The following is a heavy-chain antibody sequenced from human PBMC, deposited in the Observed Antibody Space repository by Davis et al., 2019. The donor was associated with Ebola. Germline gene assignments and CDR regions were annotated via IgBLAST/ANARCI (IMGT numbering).Heavy chain of an antibody. CDR2: IKQDGSEK. CDR3: ARDLPQYQLLFGWFDP. Sequence: GESLKISCAASGITFSSYWMSWFRQAPGKGLEWVANIKQDGSEKYYVDSVKGRFTISRDNAKNLLYLQMNSLRAEDTAVYYCARDLPQYQLLFGWFDPWGQGTLVTVSS. J-gene: IGHJ5*02. CDR1: GITFSSYW. V-gene: IGHV3-7*03. D-gene: IGHD2-2*01.